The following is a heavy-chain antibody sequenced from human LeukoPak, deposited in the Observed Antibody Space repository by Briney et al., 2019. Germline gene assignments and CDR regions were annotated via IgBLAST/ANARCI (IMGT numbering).Heavy chain of an antibody. D-gene: IGHD1-26*01. Sequence: GESLKISCESSGYTFTTYWIGWVRQMPGKGLEWMGIIHPGDSATRYSPSFQDQVTISADKSASTAYLQWSSLKASDTAMYYCARQVGVTLYFDYWGQGTLVTVSS. CDR1: GYTFTTYW. J-gene: IGHJ4*02. CDR2: IHPGDSAT. V-gene: IGHV5-51*01. CDR3: ARQVGVTLYFDY.